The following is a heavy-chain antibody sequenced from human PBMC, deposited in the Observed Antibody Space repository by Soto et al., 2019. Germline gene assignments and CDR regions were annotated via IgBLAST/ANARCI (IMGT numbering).Heavy chain of an antibody. CDR1: GYNFIAQN. J-gene: IGHJ3*01. CDR2: MNPNSGGS. D-gene: IGHD1-7*01. Sequence: QVHLVQSGAEVKKPGASVKVSCMASGYNFIAQNIHWVRQAPGLGLEWMGKMNPNSGGSDYAQEFQGMVTVTRDTSSSTVYMKLTSLKSDDTAVYYGARERHLNSPSDAFDLWGQGTMVIVSS. CDR3: ARERHLNSPSDAFDL. V-gene: IGHV1-2*02.